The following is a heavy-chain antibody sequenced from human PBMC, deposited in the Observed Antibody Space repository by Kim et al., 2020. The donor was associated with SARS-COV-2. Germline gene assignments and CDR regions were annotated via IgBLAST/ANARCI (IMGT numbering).Heavy chain of an antibody. J-gene: IGHJ6*01. CDR3: ARVSKGGGGYYYYGIDV. CDR2: IYYSWST. D-gene: IGHD3-16*01. Sequence: SETLSLTCTVSGGSISSSSYYWGWIRQPPGKGLEWIGSIYYSWSTYYNPSLKSRVTISVDTSKHQFSLKLSSVTAADTAVYYCARVSKGGGGYYYYGIDV. CDR1: GGSISSSSYY. V-gene: IGHV4-39*01.